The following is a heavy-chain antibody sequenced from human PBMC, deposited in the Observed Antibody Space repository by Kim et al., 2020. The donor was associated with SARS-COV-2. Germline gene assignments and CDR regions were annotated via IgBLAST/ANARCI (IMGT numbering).Heavy chain of an antibody. Sequence: GGSLRLSCAASGFTFNTYGMHWVRQAPGKGLEWLAVISYDGSEKYYVDAVKGRFTVSRDNSKNTLYLQMNSLRPEDTAVYYCAKVENYFDSTGFQDTYYYYGMDVWGQGTTVTVSS. CDR2: ISYDGSEK. CDR1: GFTFNTYG. V-gene: IGHV3-30*18. CDR3: AKVENYFDSTGFQDTYYYYGMDV. D-gene: IGHD3-22*01. J-gene: IGHJ6*02.